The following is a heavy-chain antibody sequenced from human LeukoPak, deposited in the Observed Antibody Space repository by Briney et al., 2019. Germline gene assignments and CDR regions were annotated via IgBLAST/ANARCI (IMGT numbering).Heavy chain of an antibody. D-gene: IGHD3-22*01. J-gene: IGHJ4*02. CDR2: IKQDGGEK. CDR3: ARDPQNSSPMIFDY. V-gene: IGHV3-7*01. Sequence: GGSLRLSCAASGFTFDTYWMSWVRQAPGKGPEWVANIKQDGGEKYYVASVKGRFTISRDNTKNSLYLQMNSLRAEDTAVYYCARDPQNSSPMIFDYWGQGTLVTVSS. CDR1: GFTFDTYW.